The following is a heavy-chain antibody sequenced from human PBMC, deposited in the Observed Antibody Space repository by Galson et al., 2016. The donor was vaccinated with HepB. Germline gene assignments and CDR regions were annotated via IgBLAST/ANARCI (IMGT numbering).Heavy chain of an antibody. Sequence: SVKVSCKASGYTFTSYAISWVRQAPGQGLEWMGWISAYNSNTNYAQKVQGRVPLTTDTSARPAYMELTSLRSDDTAVYYCATSLRGGYGGYWGQGTLVTASS. D-gene: IGHD1-26*01. CDR2: ISAYNSNT. CDR3: ATSLRGGYGGY. CDR1: GYTFTSYA. V-gene: IGHV1-18*01. J-gene: IGHJ4*02.